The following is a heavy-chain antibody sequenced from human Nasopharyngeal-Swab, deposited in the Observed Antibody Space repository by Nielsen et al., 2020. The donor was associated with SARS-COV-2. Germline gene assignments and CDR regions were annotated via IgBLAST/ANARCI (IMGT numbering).Heavy chain of an antibody. CDR2: ISAYNGNT. Sequence: WVRQAPGQGLEWMGWISAYNGNTNYAQKLQGRVTMTTGTSTGTAYMELRSLRSDDTAVYYCARAGDRFGELLFFDYWGQGNLVTVSS. J-gene: IGHJ4*02. D-gene: IGHD3-10*01. CDR3: ARAGDRFGELLFFDY. V-gene: IGHV1-18*01.